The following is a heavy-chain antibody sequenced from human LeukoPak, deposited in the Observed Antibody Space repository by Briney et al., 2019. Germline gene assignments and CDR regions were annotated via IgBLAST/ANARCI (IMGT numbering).Heavy chain of an antibody. V-gene: IGHV3-9*01. CDR2: ISWNSGSI. D-gene: IGHD6-13*01. CDR1: GFTFDDYA. J-gene: IGHJ4*02. CDR3: AKGAAGRGVYFDY. Sequence: GRSLRLSCAASGFTFDDYAMHWVRQAPGKGLEWVSGISWNSGSIGYADSVKGRFTISRDNAKNSLYLQMNSLRAEDTALYYCAKGAAGRGVYFDYWGQGTLVTVSS.